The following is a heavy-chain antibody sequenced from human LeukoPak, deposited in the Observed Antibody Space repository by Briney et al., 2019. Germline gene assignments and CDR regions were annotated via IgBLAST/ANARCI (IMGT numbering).Heavy chain of an antibody. V-gene: IGHV5-51*01. Sequence: GESLRISCMASGYHFVDYWVGWLRQVPGKGLEWMGIIHAGDSDTRYSPSFQGQVTISVDKSIRAAYLQWRSLKASDTAMYYCARQVGVVVPAAMDYWGQGTLVTVSS. J-gene: IGHJ4*02. CDR3: ARQVGVVVPAAMDY. CDR2: IHAGDSDT. D-gene: IGHD2-2*01. CDR1: GYHFVDYW.